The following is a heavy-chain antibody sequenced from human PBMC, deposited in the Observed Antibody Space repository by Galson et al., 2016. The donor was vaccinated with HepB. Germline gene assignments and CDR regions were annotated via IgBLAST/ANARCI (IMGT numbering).Heavy chain of an antibody. V-gene: IGHV3-23*01. Sequence: SLRLSCAGSGFIFSTYAMSWVRQAPWRGLEWVSGISGSGGGIDYADSVKGRFTISRDNSKNTLYLQMSSLRAEDTAVYYCAKGDDFWSGYYGGLWGQGTLVTVSS. CDR2: ISGSGGGI. CDR3: AKGDDFWSGYYGGL. CDR1: GFIFSTYA. D-gene: IGHD3-3*01. J-gene: IGHJ4*02.